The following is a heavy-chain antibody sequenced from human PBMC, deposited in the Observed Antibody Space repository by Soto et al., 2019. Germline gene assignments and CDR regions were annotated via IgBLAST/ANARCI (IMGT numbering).Heavy chain of an antibody. V-gene: IGHV4-4*02. D-gene: IGHD2-2*01. CDR2: IYYSGST. J-gene: IGHJ4*02. Sequence: PSETLSLTCAVSGGSISSSNWWSWVRQPPGKGLEWIGYIYYSGSTYYNPSFQGQVTISADKSINTAYLQWSSLKASDTAMYYCARDYCSGTTCYEFDYWGQGTQVTVSS. CDR3: ARDYCSGTTCYEFDY. CDR1: GGSISSSNW.